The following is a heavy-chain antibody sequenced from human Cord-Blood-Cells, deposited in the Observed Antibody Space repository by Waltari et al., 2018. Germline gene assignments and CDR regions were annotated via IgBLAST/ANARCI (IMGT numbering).Heavy chain of an antibody. V-gene: IGHV4-34*01. CDR3: ARGTSYYGSGSYYNWFDP. J-gene: IGHJ5*02. CDR1: GGSFSGYY. CDR2: INHSGRT. D-gene: IGHD3-10*01. Sequence: QVQLQQWGAGLLKPSETLSLTCAVYGGSFSGYYWSWIRQPPGKGLEWIGEINHSGRTNYNPSLKSRVTISVDTSKNQFSLKLSSVTAADTAVYYCARGTSYYGSGSYYNWFDPWGQGTLVTVSS.